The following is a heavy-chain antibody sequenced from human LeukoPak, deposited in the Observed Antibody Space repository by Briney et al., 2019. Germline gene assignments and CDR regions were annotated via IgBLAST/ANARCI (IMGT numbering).Heavy chain of an antibody. Sequence: GGSLRLSCAASEFTFSRYAMSWVRQAPGKGLEWVSIISGTGGSTYYADSVKGRFTISRDNSKNTMYLQMNSLRAEDTAVCYCAKFQANYYDSSGYGCFDYWGQGTLVTVSS. D-gene: IGHD3-22*01. CDR1: EFTFSRYA. CDR2: ISGTGGST. J-gene: IGHJ4*02. V-gene: IGHV3-23*01. CDR3: AKFQANYYDSSGYGCFDY.